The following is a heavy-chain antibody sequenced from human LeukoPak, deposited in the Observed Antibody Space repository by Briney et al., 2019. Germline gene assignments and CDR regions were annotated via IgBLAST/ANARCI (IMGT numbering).Heavy chain of an antibody. CDR1: GYTFTGYY. CDR3: ARGAARYPQYFQH. D-gene: IGHD3-9*01. J-gene: IGHJ1*01. Sequence: GASVKVSCKASGYTFTGYYMHWVRQAPGQGLEWMGWINPNSGGTNYAQKFQGRVTMTRDTSISTAYMELSRLRSDDTAVYYCARGAARYPQYFQHWGQGTLVTVSS. V-gene: IGHV1-2*02. CDR2: INPNSGGT.